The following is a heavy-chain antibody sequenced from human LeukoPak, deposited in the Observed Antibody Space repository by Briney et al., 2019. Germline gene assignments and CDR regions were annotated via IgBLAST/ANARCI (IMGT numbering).Heavy chain of an antibody. CDR2: IYYSGRT. V-gene: IGHV4-39*01. Sequence: SETLSLTCTIFGDSVSRSDSYWDWVRQPPGKGLEWIGTIYYSGRTYYSPSLKSRVTLSVDMSNNQFSLTLSSVTAADTALYFCARRRYYDSSGYLEWGQGTLVTVSS. D-gene: IGHD3-22*01. CDR1: GDSVSRSDSY. J-gene: IGHJ1*01. CDR3: ARRRYYDSSGYLE.